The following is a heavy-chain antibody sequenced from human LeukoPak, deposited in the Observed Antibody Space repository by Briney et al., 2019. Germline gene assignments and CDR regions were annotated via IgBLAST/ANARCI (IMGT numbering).Heavy chain of an antibody. Sequence: ASVKVSCKASGYTFTSYYIYWVRQAPGQGLEWMGIINPSRGSTNYAQRFQGRVTITADEVTTTVYMELSSLRSEDTAVYYCARGIRYYDILTGHVKGHDNSYYYYMDVWGQGTAVTISS. CDR2: INPSRGST. D-gene: IGHD3-9*01. CDR1: GYTFTSYY. CDR3: ARGIRYYDILTGHVKGHDNSYYYYMDV. J-gene: IGHJ6*03. V-gene: IGHV1-46*01.